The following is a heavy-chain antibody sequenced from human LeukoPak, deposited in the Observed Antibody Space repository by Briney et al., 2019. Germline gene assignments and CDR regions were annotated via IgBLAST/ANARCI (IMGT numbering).Heavy chain of an antibody. Sequence: GASVNVSCKASGYTFTSYGITWVRQAPGQGLEWMGWISAYNGNTNYAQKLQGRVTMTTDTSTSTAYMELRSLRSDDTAVYYCARGRPSSNIAARGNWFDPWGQGTLVTVSS. CDR1: GYTFTSYG. J-gene: IGHJ5*02. V-gene: IGHV1-18*01. D-gene: IGHD6-6*01. CDR2: ISAYNGNT. CDR3: ARGRPSSNIAARGNWFDP.